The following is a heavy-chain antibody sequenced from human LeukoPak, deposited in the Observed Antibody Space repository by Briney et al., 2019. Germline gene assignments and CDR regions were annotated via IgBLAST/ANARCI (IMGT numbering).Heavy chain of an antibody. D-gene: IGHD3-22*01. CDR3: ARGLSASYYYDSSVYPPNCFDY. CDR1: GGSFSGYY. CDR2: INHSGST. Sequence: SETLSLTCAVYGGSFSGYYWSWIRQPPGKGLEWIGEINHSGSTNYNPSLKSRVTISVDTSKNQFSLKLSSVTAADTAVYYCARGLSASYYYDSSVYPPNCFDYWGQGTLVTVSS. J-gene: IGHJ4*02. V-gene: IGHV4-34*01.